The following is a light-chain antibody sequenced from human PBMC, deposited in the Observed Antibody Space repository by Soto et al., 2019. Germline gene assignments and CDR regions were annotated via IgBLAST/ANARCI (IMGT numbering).Light chain of an antibody. CDR3: AAWDDSLNGYV. CDR1: SSNIGSNT. Sequence: QSVLTQPPSASGTPGQRVTISCSGSSSNIGSNTVNWYQQLPGTAPKLLIYSNNQRPSGVPDRFSDSKSGTSASLAISGLQSEDGADYYCAAWDDSLNGYVFGTGTKVTVL. V-gene: IGLV1-44*01. CDR2: SNN. J-gene: IGLJ1*01.